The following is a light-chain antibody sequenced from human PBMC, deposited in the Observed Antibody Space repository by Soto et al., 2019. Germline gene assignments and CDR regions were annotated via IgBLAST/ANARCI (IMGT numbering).Light chain of an antibody. V-gene: IGKV4-1*01. CDR2: WAS. CDR3: LQYYSTPQT. Sequence: DIVMTQSPDSLAVSLGERATINCKSSQSVLYSSTNKNYLAWYKQKPGQSPTLLIRWASTRESGVPDRFSGSGSETEFTFTISSLQAEDVAVYYCLQYYSTPQTFGQGTKVEIK. J-gene: IGKJ1*01. CDR1: QSVLYSSTNKNY.